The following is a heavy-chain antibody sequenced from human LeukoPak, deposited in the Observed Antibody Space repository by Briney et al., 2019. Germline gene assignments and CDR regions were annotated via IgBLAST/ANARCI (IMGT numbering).Heavy chain of an antibody. V-gene: IGHV3-9*01. D-gene: IGHD3-22*01. CDR3: ARDFGKWLLSL. J-gene: IGHJ4*02. CDR1: GFTFDDYA. Sequence: HPGGSLRLSCAASGFTFDDYAMHWVRQAPGKGLEWVSGISWNSGSIGYADSVKGRFTISRDNAKNSLYLQMNSLRAEDTAVYYCARDFGKWLLSLWGQGTLVTVSS. CDR2: ISWNSGSI.